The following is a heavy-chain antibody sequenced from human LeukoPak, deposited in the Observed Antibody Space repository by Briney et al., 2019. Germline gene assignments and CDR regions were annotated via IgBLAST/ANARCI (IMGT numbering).Heavy chain of an antibody. J-gene: IGHJ3*02. Sequence: SETLSLTCTVSGGSISSSSYYWSWIRQPAGKGLEWIGRIYTSGSTNYNPSLKSRVTMSVDTSKNQFSLKLSPVTAADTAVYYCARDRPFWSGIQDAFDIWGQGTMVTVSS. V-gene: IGHV4-61*02. CDR3: ARDRPFWSGIQDAFDI. CDR1: GGSISSSSYY. CDR2: IYTSGST. D-gene: IGHD3-3*01.